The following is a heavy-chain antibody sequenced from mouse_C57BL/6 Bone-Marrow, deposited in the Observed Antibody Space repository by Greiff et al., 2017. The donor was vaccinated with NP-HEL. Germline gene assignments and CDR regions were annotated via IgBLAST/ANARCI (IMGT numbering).Heavy chain of an antibody. J-gene: IGHJ4*01. D-gene: IGHD1-1*01. CDR2: ISDGGSYT. CDR1: GFTFSSYA. CDR3: AREGDYGSSYGYAMDY. Sequence: EVKLVESGGGLVKPGGSLKLSCAASGFTFSSYAMSWVRQTPEKRLEWVATISDGGSYTYYPDNVKGRFTISRDNAKNNLYLQMSHLKSEDTAMYYCAREGDYGSSYGYAMDYWGQGTSVTVSS. V-gene: IGHV5-4*01.